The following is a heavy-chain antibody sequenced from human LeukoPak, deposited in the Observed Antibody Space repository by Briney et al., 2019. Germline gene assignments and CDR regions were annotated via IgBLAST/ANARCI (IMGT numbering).Heavy chain of an antibody. D-gene: IGHD3-9*01. V-gene: IGHV3-74*01. CDR3: ARGADSGYSSDN. J-gene: IGHJ4*02. CDR1: GFTFDDYA. Sequence: GRSLRLSCAASGFTFDDYAMHWVRRAPGKGLVWVSRINSDGRSTNYADSVKGRFTISRDNAKNTLYLQMNSLRAEDTAVYYCARGADSGYSSDNWGQGTLVSVSS. CDR2: INSDGRST.